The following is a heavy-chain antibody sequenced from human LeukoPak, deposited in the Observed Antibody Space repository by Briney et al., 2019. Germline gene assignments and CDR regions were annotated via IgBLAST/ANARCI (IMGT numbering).Heavy chain of an antibody. D-gene: IGHD5-18*01. CDR2: SNSDGSST. CDR1: GFTFSRHW. CDR3: ASDTGDIAVGIDY. Sequence: GGSLRLSCAASGFTFSRHWMHWVRQAPEKGLGWVSRSNSDGSSTNYPDSVKGRFTISRDNAKNTLYLQMNSLRAEDTAVYYCASDTGDIAVGIDYWGQGPLVTVSS. J-gene: IGHJ4*02. V-gene: IGHV3-74*01.